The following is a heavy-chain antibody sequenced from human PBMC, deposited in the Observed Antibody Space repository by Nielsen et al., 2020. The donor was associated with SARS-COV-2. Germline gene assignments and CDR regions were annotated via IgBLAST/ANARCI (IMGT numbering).Heavy chain of an antibody. CDR2: IKQDGSEK. V-gene: IGHV3-7*01. CDR3: AREYSSSWPFYYYGMDV. D-gene: IGHD6-13*01. Sequence: VRQAPGKGLEWVANIKQDGSEKYYVDSVKGRFTISRDNAKNSLYLQMNSLRAEDTAVYYCAREYSSSWPFYYYGMDVWGQGTTVTVSS. J-gene: IGHJ6*02.